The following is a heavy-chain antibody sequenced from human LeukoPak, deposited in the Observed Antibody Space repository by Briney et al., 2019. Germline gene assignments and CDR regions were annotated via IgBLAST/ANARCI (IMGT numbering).Heavy chain of an antibody. V-gene: IGHV1-2*02. D-gene: IGHD6-13*01. CDR1: GYTFTGYY. Sequence: ASVKVSCKASGYTFTGYYMHWMRQAPGQGLEWMGWINPNSGGTNYAQKFQGRVTMTRDTSISTAYMELSRLRSDDTAVYYCARVMAAAGTFFFDYWGQGTLVTVSS. J-gene: IGHJ4*02. CDR2: INPNSGGT. CDR3: ARVMAAAGTFFFDY.